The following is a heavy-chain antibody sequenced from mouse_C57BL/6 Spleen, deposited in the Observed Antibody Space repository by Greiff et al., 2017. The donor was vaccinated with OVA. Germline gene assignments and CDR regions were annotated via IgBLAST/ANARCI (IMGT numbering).Heavy chain of an antibody. CDR2: INPGSGGT. CDR1: GYAFTNYL. J-gene: IGHJ2*01. CDR3: ARSPYDYDDY. Sequence: QVQLQQSGAELVRPGTSVKVSCKASGYAFTNYLIEWVKQRPGQGLEWIGVINPGSGGTNYNEKFKGKATLTADKSSSTAYMQLSSLTSEDSAVYFCARSPYDYDDYWGQGTTLTVSS. D-gene: IGHD2-4*01. V-gene: IGHV1-54*01.